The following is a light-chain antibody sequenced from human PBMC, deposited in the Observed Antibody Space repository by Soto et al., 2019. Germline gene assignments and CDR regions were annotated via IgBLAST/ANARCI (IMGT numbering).Light chain of an antibody. V-gene: IGLV1-51*01. Sequence: QSVLTQPPSVSAAPGQTVTVSCSGGTSNIGNNFVSWYQQLPGTAPKLLIYDDTMRPSGIPDRFSGSKSGTSATLGITGLQTGDEADYYCGTWDSSLSVVVFGGGTKLTVL. CDR2: DDT. J-gene: IGLJ2*01. CDR3: GTWDSSLSVVV. CDR1: TSNIGNNF.